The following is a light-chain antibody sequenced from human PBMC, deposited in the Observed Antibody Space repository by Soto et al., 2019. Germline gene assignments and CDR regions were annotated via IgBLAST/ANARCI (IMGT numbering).Light chain of an antibody. Sequence: QSALTQPPSASGSPGQSVTISCTGTSSDVGSYNYVSWYQQHPGKAPKLMIYEVTKRPSGVPDRFSGSKSGNTASLTVSGLQADDEADYYYSSYAGSNEYVFGTGPKLTVL. CDR2: EVT. J-gene: IGLJ1*01. CDR3: SSYAGSNEYV. V-gene: IGLV2-8*01. CDR1: SSDVGSYNY.